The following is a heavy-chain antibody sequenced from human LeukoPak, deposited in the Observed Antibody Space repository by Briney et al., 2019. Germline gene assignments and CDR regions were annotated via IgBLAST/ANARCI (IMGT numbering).Heavy chain of an antibody. Sequence: GESLKISCKGSGYSFTSYWIGWVRQMPGKGLEWMGIIYPGDSDTRYSLSFQGQVTISADKSISTAYLQWSSLKASDTAMYYCARRAYDILTGGLDYFDYWGQGTLVTVSS. V-gene: IGHV5-51*01. CDR1: GYSFTSYW. CDR3: ARRAYDILTGGLDYFDY. J-gene: IGHJ4*02. CDR2: IYPGDSDT. D-gene: IGHD3-9*01.